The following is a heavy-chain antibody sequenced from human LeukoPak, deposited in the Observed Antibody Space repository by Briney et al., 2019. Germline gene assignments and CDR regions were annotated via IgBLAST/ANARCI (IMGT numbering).Heavy chain of an antibody. CDR1: GYTFTGYY. V-gene: IGHV1-2*02. CDR3: ARDREYDFWSGYLGRFDP. CDR2: INPNNGGT. J-gene: IGHJ5*02. D-gene: IGHD3-3*01. Sequence: ASVKVSCKASGYTFTGYYMHWVRQAPGQGLEWMGWINPNNGGTNYAQKFQGRVTMTRDTSISTAYMELSRLRSDDTAVYYCARDREYDFWSGYLGRFDPWGQGTLVTVSS.